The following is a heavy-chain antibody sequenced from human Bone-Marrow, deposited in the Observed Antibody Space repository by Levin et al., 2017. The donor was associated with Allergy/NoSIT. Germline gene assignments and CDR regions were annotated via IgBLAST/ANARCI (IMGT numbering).Heavy chain of an antibody. D-gene: IGHD6-13*01. Sequence: AGGSLRLSCAASGFTFSSYAMSWVRQAPGKGLEWVSAISGSGGSTYYADSVKGRFTISRDNSKNTLYLQMNSLRAEDTAVYYCAKPHRVSAAAGRRYYDYYGMDVWGQGTTVTVSS. V-gene: IGHV3-23*01. CDR2: ISGSGGST. CDR1: GFTFSSYA. J-gene: IGHJ6*02. CDR3: AKPHRVSAAAGRRYYDYYGMDV.